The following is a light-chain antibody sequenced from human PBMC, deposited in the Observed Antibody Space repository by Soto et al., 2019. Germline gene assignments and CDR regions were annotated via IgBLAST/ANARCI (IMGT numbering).Light chain of an antibody. CDR1: QGIGIY. V-gene: IGKV1-27*01. Sequence: DIQMTQSPSSLSASLGDRVTITCRASQGIGIYLAWYQQKPGKVPKLLIYAASTLQSGVPSRFSGRGSGTEFTLTISSLQPEDFATYYCQQYNSAPRTFGEGTKVEI. CDR3: QQYNSAPRT. J-gene: IGKJ1*01. CDR2: AAS.